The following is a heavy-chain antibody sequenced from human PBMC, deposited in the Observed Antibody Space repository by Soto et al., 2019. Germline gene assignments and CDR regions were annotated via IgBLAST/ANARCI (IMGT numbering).Heavy chain of an antibody. J-gene: IGHJ4*02. CDR1: GDSISRYY. CDR3: AREFPYYESSDSYFDY. CDR2: FGRLSNSWST. V-gene: IGHV4-4*07. Sequence: SETLSLTCFVSGDSISRYYWSWIRQPAGKGLEWIGRFGRLSNSWSTNYNPSLKSRITVTPDTSKNQFSLHLNSVTPEDTAVYYCAREFPYYESSDSYFDYWGQGALVTVSS. D-gene: IGHD3-16*01.